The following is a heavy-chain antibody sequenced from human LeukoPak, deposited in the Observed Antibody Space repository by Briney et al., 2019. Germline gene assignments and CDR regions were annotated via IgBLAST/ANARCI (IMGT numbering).Heavy chain of an antibody. CDR2: VFHSGNT. D-gene: IGHD3-22*01. CDR3: ARVLSGSNFDY. V-gene: IGHV4-4*02. Sequence: PSGTLSLTCAVSGGSISSSNWWCWVRQPPGKGLEWIGEVFHSGNTNYNPSLKSRVTISVDQPKNQFSLKLSSVTAADTAVYYCARVLSGSNFDYWGQGTLVTVSS. J-gene: IGHJ4*02. CDR1: GGSISSSNW.